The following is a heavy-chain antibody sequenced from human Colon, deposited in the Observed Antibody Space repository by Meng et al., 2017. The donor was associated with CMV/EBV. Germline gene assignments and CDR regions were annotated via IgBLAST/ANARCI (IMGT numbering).Heavy chain of an antibody. CDR1: GFTFSNYW. D-gene: IGHD1-20*01. CDR3: ARGDNWNDPFDY. Sequence: GGSLRLSCAASGFTFSNYWMSWVRQGPGKGLEWVANIKEDGSKKYYVDSVKGRFTISRDNAKKSLYLQMNSLRAEDTALYYCARGDNWNDPFDYWGQGTLVTVSS. CDR2: IKEDGSKK. J-gene: IGHJ4*02. V-gene: IGHV3-7*01.